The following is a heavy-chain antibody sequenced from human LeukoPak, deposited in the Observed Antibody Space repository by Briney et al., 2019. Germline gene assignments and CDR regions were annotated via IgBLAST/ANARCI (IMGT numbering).Heavy chain of an antibody. CDR1: GFTFSSYA. D-gene: IGHD3-22*01. CDR3: AKLAPITMIVVYPDAFDI. V-gene: IGHV3-23*01. Sequence: PGGSLRLSCAASGFTFSSYAMSWVRQAPGKGLEWVSAISGSGGSTYYADSVKSRFTSSRDNSKNTLYLQMNSLRAEDTAVYYCAKLAPITMIVVYPDAFDIWGQGTMVTVSS. CDR2: ISGSGGST. J-gene: IGHJ3*02.